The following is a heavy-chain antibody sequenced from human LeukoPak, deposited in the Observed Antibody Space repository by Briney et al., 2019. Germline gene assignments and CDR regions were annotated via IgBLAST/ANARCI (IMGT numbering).Heavy chain of an antibody. V-gene: IGHV3-30*02. J-gene: IGHJ4*02. D-gene: IGHD3-10*01. Sequence: GGVPRISCAGSGFTFSSYGMHWGRPGPGQGLGGGGFLRYDGTNKYYADSVKGRFTISRDNSKNTLYLQMNSLRAEDTAVYYCAKDMDVGDYGSGDYFDYCGQGTLVTVSS. CDR3: AKDMDVGDYGSGDYFDY. CDR2: LRYDGTNK. CDR1: GFTFSSYG.